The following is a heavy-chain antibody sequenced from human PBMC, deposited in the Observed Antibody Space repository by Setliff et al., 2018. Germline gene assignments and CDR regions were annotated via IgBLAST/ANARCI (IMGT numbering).Heavy chain of an antibody. CDR2: ITYDRET. V-gene: IGHV4-34*01. CDR3: VSEIRAWWNFSYMDV. Sequence: SETLSLTCSLHRVTFSGYYWAWSRQVPGKGLEWIGEITYDRETNYNPSLKSGVTISLDTSNLQFFLTLNSVTVADTAVYYCVSEIRAWWNFSYMDVWGKGAPVTVSS. CDR1: RVTFSGYY. J-gene: IGHJ6*03. D-gene: IGHD2-8*02.